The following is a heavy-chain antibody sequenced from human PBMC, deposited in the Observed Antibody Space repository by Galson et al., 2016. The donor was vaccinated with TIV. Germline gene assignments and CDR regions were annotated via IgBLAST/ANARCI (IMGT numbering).Heavy chain of an antibody. D-gene: IGHD1-26*01. J-gene: IGHJ3*01. Sequence: LRLSCAASGFSFRNYVMNWVRLAPGKGLEWVSSVSLSGAYTYYADSVKGRFTISRDNSKYTLFLQLNSLTAGDTATYYCAKVGKSGDYSWDAFDAWGQGTVVTVSS. CDR3: AKVGKSGDYSWDAFDA. CDR1: GFSFRNYV. V-gene: IGHV3-23*01. CDR2: VSLSGAYT.